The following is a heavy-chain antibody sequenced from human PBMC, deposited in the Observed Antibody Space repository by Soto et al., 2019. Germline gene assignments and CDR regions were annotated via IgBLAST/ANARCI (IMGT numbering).Heavy chain of an antibody. D-gene: IGHD1-26*01. CDR3: ARVSGSRFRFDY. CDR2: IYYSGST. V-gene: IGHV4-30-4*01. J-gene: IGHJ4*02. CDR1: GGSIRSGDYY. Sequence: SETLSLTCSVSGGSIRSGDYYWSWIRQPPGKGLEWIGYIYYSGSTYYNPSLKSRVTISVDTSKNQFSLKLSSVTAADTAVYYCARVSGSRFRFDYWGQGTLVTVSS.